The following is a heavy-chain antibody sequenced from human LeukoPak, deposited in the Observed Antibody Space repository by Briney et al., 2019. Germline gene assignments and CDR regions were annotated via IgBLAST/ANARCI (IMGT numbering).Heavy chain of an antibody. CDR2: ITGSGGST. CDR3: GKDGGQYSSGPEFDP. D-gene: IGHD6-19*01. V-gene: IGHV3-23*01. J-gene: IGHJ5*02. Sequence: GGSLRLSCAASGFTFSSYAMSWVRQAPGKGLEWVSAITGSGGSTYYADSVKGRFTISRDNSKNMLYLQMNSLRVDDTAIYSCGKDGGQYSSGPEFDPRGQGALVTVSS. CDR1: GFTFSSYA.